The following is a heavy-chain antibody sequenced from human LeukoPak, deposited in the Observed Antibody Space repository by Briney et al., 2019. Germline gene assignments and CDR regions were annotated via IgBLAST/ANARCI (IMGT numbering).Heavy chain of an antibody. Sequence: PGGSLRLSCAASGFTFSSYAMNWVRQAPGKGLEWVSAISGGGGTTYYTDSVKGRFTISRDNSKNTLYLQMNILRAEDTALYYCARPYTTSSYGYFDYWGQGTLVTVSS. J-gene: IGHJ4*02. CDR2: ISGGGGTT. CDR3: ARPYTTSSYGYFDY. V-gene: IGHV3-23*01. D-gene: IGHD6-6*01. CDR1: GFTFSSYA.